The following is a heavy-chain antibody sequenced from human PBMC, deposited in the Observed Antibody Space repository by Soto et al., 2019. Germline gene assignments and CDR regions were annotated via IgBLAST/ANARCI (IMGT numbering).Heavy chain of an antibody. CDR2: TYYRSRWYS. CDR3: ARSEEDSDYYYYGMDV. J-gene: IGHJ6*02. D-gene: IGHD2-15*01. CDR1: GDTVSSNSVA. V-gene: IGHV6-1*01. Sequence: SQTLSLTCVGSGDTVSSNSVAWNLVRQSPSRGLEWLGRTYYRSRWYSDYAVSVRSRIDINADTSKNQVSLQLNSVTPEDTAVYYCARSEEDSDYYYYGMDVWGQGTTVTVSS.